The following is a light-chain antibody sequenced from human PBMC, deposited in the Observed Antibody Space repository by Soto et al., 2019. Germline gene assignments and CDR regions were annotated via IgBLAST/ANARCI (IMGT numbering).Light chain of an antibody. J-gene: IGKJ1*01. Sequence: IQMTQSPSSLSASVGDRGTITCRASQGISSYLAWYQQKPGKAPKLLIYAASTLQSGVPSRFSGSGSGTEFTLTICSLQPDDFATYYCQQFNSSPWTFGQGTKV. V-gene: IGKV1-9*01. CDR2: AAS. CDR1: QGISSY. CDR3: QQFNSSPWT.